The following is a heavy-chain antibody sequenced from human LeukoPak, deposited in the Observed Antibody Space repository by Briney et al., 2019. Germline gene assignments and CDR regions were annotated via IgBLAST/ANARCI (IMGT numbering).Heavy chain of an antibody. CDR1: GGSISSSSYY. V-gene: IGHV4-39*01. CDR3: ARVEHDAFDI. CDR2: IYCSGST. J-gene: IGHJ3*02. D-gene: IGHD1/OR15-1a*01. Sequence: SETLSLTCTVSGGSISSSSYYWGWIRQPPGKGLEWIGSIYCSGSTHYNPSLKSRVTISVDTSKNQFSLKLSSVTAADTAVYYCARVEHDAFDIWGQGTMVTVSS.